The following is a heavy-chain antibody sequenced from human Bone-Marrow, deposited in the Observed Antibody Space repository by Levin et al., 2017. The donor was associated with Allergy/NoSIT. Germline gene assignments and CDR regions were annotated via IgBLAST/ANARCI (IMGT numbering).Heavy chain of an antibody. D-gene: IGHD3-3*01. CDR1: GFTFSSYE. J-gene: IGHJ3*02. V-gene: IGHV3-48*03. CDR3: ARHRYDFWSGYPYDAFDI. CDR2: ISSSGSTI. Sequence: GGSLRLSCAASGFTFSSYEMNWVRQAPGKGLEWVSYISSSGSTIYYADSVKGRFTISRDNAKNSLYLQMNSLRAEDTAVYYCARHRYDFWSGYPYDAFDIWGQGTMVTVSS.